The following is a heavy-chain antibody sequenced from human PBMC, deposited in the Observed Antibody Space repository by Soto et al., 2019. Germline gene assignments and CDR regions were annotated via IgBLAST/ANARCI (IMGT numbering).Heavy chain of an antibody. CDR1: GGSFSGYY. CDR2: INHSGST. Sequence: SETLSLTCAVYGGSFSGYYWSWIRQPPGKGLEWIGEINHSGSTNYNPSLKSRVTISVDTSKNQFSLKLSSVTAADTAVYYCAGPRAHSEYFQHWGQGTLVTVSS. V-gene: IGHV4-34*01. J-gene: IGHJ1*01. CDR3: AGPRAHSEYFQH.